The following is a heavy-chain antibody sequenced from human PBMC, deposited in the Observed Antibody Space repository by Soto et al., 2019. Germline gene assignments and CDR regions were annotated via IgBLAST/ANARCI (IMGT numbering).Heavy chain of an antibody. CDR1: GYTFTSYA. CDR2: INAGNGNT. CDR3: ARGSLSTSASTNWLDP. D-gene: IGHD2-2*01. V-gene: IGHV1-3*01. J-gene: IGHJ5*02. Sequence: GASVKVSCKASGYTFTSYAMHWVRQAPGQRLEWMGWINAGNGNTKYSQKFQGRVTITRDTSASTAYMELSSLRSEDTAVYYCARGSLSTSASTNWLDPWGQGTLVTVSS.